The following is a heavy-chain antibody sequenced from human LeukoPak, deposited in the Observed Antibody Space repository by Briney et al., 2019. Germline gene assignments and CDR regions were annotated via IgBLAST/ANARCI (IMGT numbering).Heavy chain of an antibody. D-gene: IGHD2-2*01. CDR3: ARVDCSSTSCYDYYYYGMDV. CDR1: VGTFSSYA. CDR2: IIPIFGTA. V-gene: IGHV1-69*13. J-gene: IGHJ6*04. Sequence: SVKVSCKASVGTFSSYAISWVRQAPGQGLEWMGGIIPIFGTANYAQKFQGRVTITADESTSTAYMELSSLRSEDTAVYYCARVDCSSTSCYDYYYYGMDVWGKGTTVTVSS.